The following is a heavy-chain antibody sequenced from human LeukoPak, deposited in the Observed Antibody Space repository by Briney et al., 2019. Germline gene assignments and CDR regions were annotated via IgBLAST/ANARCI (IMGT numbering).Heavy chain of an antibody. CDR1: VYTFTRYG. Sequence: ASVKVSCKASVYTFTRYGISWVRQAPGQGVEGMGWICACNGNTNYAQKLQGRVTMTTDTSTSTAYMELRSLRSDDTAVYYCARDPMAIVVVPAAMVSAFDIWGQGTMVTVSS. CDR3: ARDPMAIVVVPAAMVSAFDI. V-gene: IGHV1-18*01. J-gene: IGHJ3*02. CDR2: ICACNGNT. D-gene: IGHD2-2*01.